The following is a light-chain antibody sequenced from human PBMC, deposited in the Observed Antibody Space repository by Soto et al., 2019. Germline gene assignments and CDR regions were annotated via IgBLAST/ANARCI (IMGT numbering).Light chain of an antibody. J-gene: IGKJ1*01. Sequence: DIALTQSPGTLSPSAGERATLSCRASRSVSNNYLAWYQQKPGQAPRLLIYGASKSATGIPDRFSGSGSGTDFTPTISRLEPEDLATYYCQQNYSTPPWSFGQGTKVDIK. CDR3: QQNYSTPPWS. CDR2: GAS. CDR1: RSVSNNY. V-gene: IGKV3-20*01.